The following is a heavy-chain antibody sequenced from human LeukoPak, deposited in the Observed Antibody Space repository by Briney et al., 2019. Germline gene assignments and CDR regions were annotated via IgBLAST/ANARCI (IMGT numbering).Heavy chain of an antibody. J-gene: IGHJ5*02. D-gene: IGHD1-7*01. CDR3: AKVRNWNYVGYFDNWFDP. V-gene: IGHV3-30*02. Sequence: AGGSLRLSCAASGFTFRTYAIHWVRQASGKGLEWVAFIRYDGSNKYYADSVKGRFTISRDNSKNTLYLQMNSLRAEDTAVYYCAKVRNWNYVGYFDNWFDPWGQGTLVTVSS. CDR1: GFTFRTYA. CDR2: IRYDGSNK.